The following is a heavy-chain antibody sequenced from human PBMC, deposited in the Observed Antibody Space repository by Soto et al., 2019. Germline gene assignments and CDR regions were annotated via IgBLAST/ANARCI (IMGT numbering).Heavy chain of an antibody. CDR1: GYTFTSYG. V-gene: IGHV1-18*01. D-gene: IGHD2-2*01. Sequence: ASVKVSCKASGYTFTSYGISWVRQALGQGLEWMGWISAYNGNTNYAQKLQGRVTMTTDTSTSTAYMELRSLRSDDTAVYYCARAKTGLVPAAMTWVVPYYYYYYMDGWAKGTTVTVSS. CDR3: ARAKTGLVPAAMTWVVPYYYYYYMDG. CDR2: ISAYNGNT. J-gene: IGHJ6*03.